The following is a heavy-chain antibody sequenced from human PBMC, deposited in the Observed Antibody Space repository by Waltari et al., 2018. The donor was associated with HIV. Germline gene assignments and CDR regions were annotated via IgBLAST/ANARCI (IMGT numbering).Heavy chain of an antibody. CDR1: GGSISSGSSY. CDR3: ARARVRSGYGLYYYYGMDV. Sequence: QVQLQESGPGLVKPSQTLSLTCTVSGGSISSGSSYWSWIRQPAGKGLEWMWRIYTRGNTDYNPALKSGVTISGDTSKNQCSLKLTSVTAADTAVYYCARARVRSGYGLYYYYGMDVWGQGTTVTVSS. D-gene: IGHD5-12*01. V-gene: IGHV4-61*02. CDR2: IYTRGNT. J-gene: IGHJ6*02.